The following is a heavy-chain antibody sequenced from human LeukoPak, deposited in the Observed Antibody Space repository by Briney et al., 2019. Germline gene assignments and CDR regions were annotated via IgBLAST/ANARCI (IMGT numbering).Heavy chain of an antibody. CDR1: GFILSDYY. CDR2: ISTNDRTT. D-gene: IGHD3-22*01. Sequence: GGSLRLSCAASGFILSDYYMSWIRQAPGKGLEWVAYISTNDRTTYYADSVKGRFTISRDNAKNSLYLQMNSLRAEDTAVYYCARESYSSGYYYDYWGQGTLVTVSA. J-gene: IGHJ4*02. CDR3: ARESYSSGYYYDY. V-gene: IGHV3-11*04.